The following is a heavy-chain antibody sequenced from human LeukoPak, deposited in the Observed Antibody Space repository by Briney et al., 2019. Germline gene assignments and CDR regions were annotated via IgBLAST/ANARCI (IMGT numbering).Heavy chain of an antibody. CDR1: GGSISSGGYY. CDR3: ARDRRFGELGWFDP. Sequence: SQTLPLTCTVSGGSISSGGYYWSWIRQHPGKGLEWIGYIYYSGSTYYNPSLKSRVTISVDTSKNQFSLKLSSVTAADTAVYYCARDRRFGELGWFDPWGQGTLVTVSS. D-gene: IGHD3-10*01. CDR2: IYYSGST. V-gene: IGHV4-31*03. J-gene: IGHJ5*02.